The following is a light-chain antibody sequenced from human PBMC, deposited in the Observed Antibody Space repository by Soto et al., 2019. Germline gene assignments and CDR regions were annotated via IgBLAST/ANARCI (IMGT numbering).Light chain of an antibody. CDR1: QSVSSN. CDR2: GAS. V-gene: IGKV3-15*01. J-gene: IGKJ5*01. Sequence: EIVMTQSPATLSASPGERATLSCRASQSVSSNLAWYQQKPGQAPRLLIYGASTRATGIPARFSGSGSGTEFTLTISSLQSEDFAVYYCQQDNNWPPITFGQGTRLEI. CDR3: QQDNNWPPIT.